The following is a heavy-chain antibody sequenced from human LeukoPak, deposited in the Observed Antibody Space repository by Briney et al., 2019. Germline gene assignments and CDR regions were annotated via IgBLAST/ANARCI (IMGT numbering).Heavy chain of an antibody. CDR3: AREPGYSNWFDP. CDR1: GGSFSGYY. V-gene: IGHV4-34*01. CDR2: INHSGST. D-gene: IGHD5-18*01. Sequence: SDTLSLTCAVYGGSFSGYYWSWIRQPPGKGLEWIGEINHSGSTNYNPSLESRVTISLDTSKNQFSLKLSSVTAADTAVYYCAREPGYSNWFDPWGQGTLVTVSS. J-gene: IGHJ5*02.